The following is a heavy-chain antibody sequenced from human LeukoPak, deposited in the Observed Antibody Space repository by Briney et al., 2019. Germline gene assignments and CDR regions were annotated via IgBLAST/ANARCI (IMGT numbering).Heavy chain of an antibody. CDR1: GYTLTELS. V-gene: IGHV1-24*01. Sequence: ASVKVSCKVSGYTLTELSMHWVRQAPGKGLEWMGGFDPEDGETIYAQKFQGRVTMTEDISTDTAYMELSSLRSEDTAVYYCATSKRHYYDSSGYYYGYWGQGTLVTVSS. CDR3: ATSKRHYYDSSGYYYGY. D-gene: IGHD3-22*01. CDR2: FDPEDGET. J-gene: IGHJ4*02.